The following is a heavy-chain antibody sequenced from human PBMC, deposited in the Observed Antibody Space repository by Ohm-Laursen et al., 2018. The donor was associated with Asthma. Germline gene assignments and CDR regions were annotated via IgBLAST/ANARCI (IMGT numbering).Heavy chain of an antibody. V-gene: IGHV4-59*02. J-gene: IGHJ5*02. CDR2: MSSNGGA. D-gene: IGHD3-9*01. CDR1: NGSVRGHY. CDR3: ARLDWAQSMFDA. Sequence: SDTLSLTCTVFNGSVRGHYWTWVRQPPGRELEWIAYMSSNGGANYSPSLRSRVTLSTDTSTNQVSLRLSSVTAADTAVYFCARLDWAQSMFDAWGQGSLVTVSS.